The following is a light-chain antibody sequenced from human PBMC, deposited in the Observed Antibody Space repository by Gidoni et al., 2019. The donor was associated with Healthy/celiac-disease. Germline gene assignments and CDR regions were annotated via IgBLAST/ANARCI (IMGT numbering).Light chain of an antibody. V-gene: IGKV1-9*01. Sequence: DIQLTQSPSFLSTSVGDRVSITCRASQGISSYLAWYQQKPGKAPKLLIYAASTLQSGVPSRFSGSGSGTEFTLTISSLQPEDFATYYCQQLNNYPRTFXQXTKLXIK. CDR3: QQLNNYPRT. J-gene: IGKJ2*01. CDR2: AAS. CDR1: QGISSY.